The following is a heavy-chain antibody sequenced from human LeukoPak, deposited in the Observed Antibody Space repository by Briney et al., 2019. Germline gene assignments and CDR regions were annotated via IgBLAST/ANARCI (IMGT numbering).Heavy chain of an antibody. CDR3: AKGGGWLYYFDY. CDR1: GFTFSRFT. J-gene: IGHJ4*02. CDR2: ISGSDSST. D-gene: IGHD4-23*01. V-gene: IGHV3-23*01. Sequence: GGSLRLSCAASGFTFSRFTINWVRQAPGKGLEWVSGISGSDSSTYYADSVKGRFTISRDNSKNTLYLQMNSLRVEDTAVYYCAKGGGWLYYFDYWGQGTLVTVSS.